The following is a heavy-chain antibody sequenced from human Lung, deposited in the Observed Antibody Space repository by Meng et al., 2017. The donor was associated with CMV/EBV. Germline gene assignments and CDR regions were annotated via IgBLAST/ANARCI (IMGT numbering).Heavy chain of an antibody. CDR3: AKDDPVVAI. V-gene: IGHV3-30*02. CDR1: GFSFTEYG. Sequence: GGSLRLYCAASGFSFTEYGMHWVRQTPDKGLEWVAFIRMDESDKFYGASVKGRFTISRDMSRKTLFLQMNSLRTDDTGVYYCAKDDPVVAIWGQGTLVTVSS. CDR2: IRMDESDK. J-gene: IGHJ4*02. D-gene: IGHD4-23*01.